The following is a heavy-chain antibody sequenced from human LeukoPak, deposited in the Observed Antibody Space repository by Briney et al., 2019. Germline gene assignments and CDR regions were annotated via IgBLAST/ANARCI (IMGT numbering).Heavy chain of an antibody. CDR3: AREGGGYCSGINCWKWFDP. CDR1: GFTFGSHW. CDR2: INGDGSTT. Sequence: PGRSLRLSCAASGFTFGSHWMNWVRQAPGKGPVWVSRINGDGSTTVYADSVQGRFSISRDNAKSTLYLHMNSLRAEDTAVYYCAREGGGYCSGINCWKWFDPWGQGTLVTVSS. D-gene: IGHD2-15*01. V-gene: IGHV3-74*01. J-gene: IGHJ5*02.